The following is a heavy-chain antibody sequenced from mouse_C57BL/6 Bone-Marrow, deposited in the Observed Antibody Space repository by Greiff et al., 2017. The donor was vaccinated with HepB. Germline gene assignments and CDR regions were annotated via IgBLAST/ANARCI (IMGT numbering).Heavy chain of an antibody. V-gene: IGHV5-15*01. J-gene: IGHJ4*01. Sequence: EVKLVASGGGLVQPGGSLKLSCAASGFTFSDYGMAWVRQAPRKGPEWVAFISNLAYSIYYADTVTGRFTISRENAKNTLYLEMSSLRSEDTAMYYCARLLWDAMDYWGQGTSVTVSS. CDR3: ARLLWDAMDY. CDR2: ISNLAYSI. D-gene: IGHD2-1*01. CDR1: GFTFSDYG.